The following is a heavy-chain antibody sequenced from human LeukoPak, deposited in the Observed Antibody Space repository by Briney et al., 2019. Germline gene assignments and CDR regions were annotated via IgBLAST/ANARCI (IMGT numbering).Heavy chain of an antibody. CDR3: ARELGRYYMDV. CDR2: IKQDGSEK. J-gene: IGHJ6*03. CDR1: GFTFSSYW. V-gene: IGHV3-7*01. Sequence: PGGSLRLSCAASGFTFSSYWMSWVRQAPGKGLEWVANIKQDGSEKYYVDSVKGRFTISRDSAKNSLYPQMNSLRAEDAAVYYCARELGRYYMDVWGKGTTVTVSS.